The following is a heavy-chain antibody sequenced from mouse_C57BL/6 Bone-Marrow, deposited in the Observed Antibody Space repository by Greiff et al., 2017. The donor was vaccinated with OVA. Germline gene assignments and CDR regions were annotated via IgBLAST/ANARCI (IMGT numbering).Heavy chain of an antibody. CDR2: IDPSDSYT. V-gene: IGHV1-50*01. CDR1: GYTFTSYW. Sequence: QVQLQQSGAELVKPGASVKLSCKASGYTFTSYWMQWVKQRPGQGLEWIGEIDPSDSYTNYNQKFKGKATLTVDTSSSTAYMQLSSLTSEDSAVYYCARAYYSNPYAMDYWGQGTSVTVSS. CDR3: ARAYYSNPYAMDY. J-gene: IGHJ4*01. D-gene: IGHD2-5*01.